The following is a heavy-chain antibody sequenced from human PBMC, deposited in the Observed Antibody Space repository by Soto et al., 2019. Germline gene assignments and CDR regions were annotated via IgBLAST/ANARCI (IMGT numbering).Heavy chain of an antibody. CDR1: GFSCSGYD. CDR2: IGTAGDP. D-gene: IGHD3-22*01. Sequence: GSLRLSCAAAGFSCSGYDMQWVRQATGKGLEWVSAIGTAGDPYYPGSLNGRFTISRENAKNCLYRQMSSLRAGDTAVYYCARSYYDSSGYYYLDYWGQGTLATVSS. CDR3: ARSYYDSSGYYYLDY. V-gene: IGHV3-13*05. J-gene: IGHJ4*02.